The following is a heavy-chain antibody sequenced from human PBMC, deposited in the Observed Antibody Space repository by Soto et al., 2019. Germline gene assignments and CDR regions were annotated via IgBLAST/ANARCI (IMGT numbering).Heavy chain of an antibody. D-gene: IGHD2-15*01. CDR3: AREDILGYCSGGSCYERGHFDY. Sequence: SETLSLTCTVSGGSISSYYWSWILQPPGKGLEWIGYIYYSGSTNYNPSLKSRVTISVDTSKNQFSLKLSSVTAADTAVYYCAREDILGYCSGGSCYERGHFDYWGQGTLVTVSS. CDR1: GGSISSYY. J-gene: IGHJ4*02. V-gene: IGHV4-59*01. CDR2: IYYSGST.